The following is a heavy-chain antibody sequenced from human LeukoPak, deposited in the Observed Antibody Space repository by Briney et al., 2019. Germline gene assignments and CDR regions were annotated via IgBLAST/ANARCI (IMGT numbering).Heavy chain of an antibody. V-gene: IGHV4-31*03. CDR1: GGSISFGGYY. CDR3: ARSNYYDSSAYGPAFDI. CDR2: MYDREKT. D-gene: IGHD3-22*01. Sequence: SQTLSLTCTVSGGSISFGGYYWSWIRQLPGKGLEWIGYMYDREKTDYNPSLRSRVIISLDTSKNQFSLKLNSVTAADTAVYYCARSNYYDSSAYGPAFDIWGQGTMVTVSS. J-gene: IGHJ3*02.